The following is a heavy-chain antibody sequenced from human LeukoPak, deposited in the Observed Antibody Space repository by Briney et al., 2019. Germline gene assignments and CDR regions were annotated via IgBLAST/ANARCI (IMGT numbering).Heavy chain of an antibody. V-gene: IGHV3-48*02. Sequence: PGGSLRLSCAAPGFTFSSYSMNWVRQAPGKGLEWVSYISSSSSIIYYADSVKGRFTISRDDAKNLRYLQMNSLRDEDTAVYYCARDGDVDYWGQGTLVTVSS. CDR1: GFTFSSYS. CDR3: ARDGDVDY. CDR2: ISSSSSII. J-gene: IGHJ4*02. D-gene: IGHD7-27*01.